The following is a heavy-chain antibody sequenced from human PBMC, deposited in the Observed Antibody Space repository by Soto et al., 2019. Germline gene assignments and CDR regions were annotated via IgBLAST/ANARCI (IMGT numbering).Heavy chain of an antibody. D-gene: IGHD2-2*01. Sequence: QVQLQESGPGLVKPSETLSLTCTVSGDSIRNVYWSWIRQPPGKGLEWIGFIYHSGNAKYNPSLKSRVAMSVDSSKHQISLSLNSVTAADSAVYFCARAHAPTLPFDSWGQGTLVTVSS. V-gene: IGHV4-59*13. CDR2: IYHSGNA. CDR1: GDSIRNVY. CDR3: ARAHAPTLPFDS. J-gene: IGHJ4*02.